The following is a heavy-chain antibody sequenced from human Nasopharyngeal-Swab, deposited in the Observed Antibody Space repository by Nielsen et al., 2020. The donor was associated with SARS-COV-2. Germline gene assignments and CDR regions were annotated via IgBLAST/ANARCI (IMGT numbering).Heavy chain of an antibody. Sequence: GESLKISCAASGFTFSSYAMHWVRQAPGKGLEWVAVISYDGSNKYYADSVKGRFTISRDNSKNTLYLQMNSLRAEDTAVYYCARGGPLIGFVVVPAATLDYWGQGTLVTVSS. CDR3: ARGGPLIGFVVVPAATLDY. CDR2: ISYDGSNK. D-gene: IGHD2-2*01. V-gene: IGHV3-30-3*01. J-gene: IGHJ4*02. CDR1: GFTFSSYA.